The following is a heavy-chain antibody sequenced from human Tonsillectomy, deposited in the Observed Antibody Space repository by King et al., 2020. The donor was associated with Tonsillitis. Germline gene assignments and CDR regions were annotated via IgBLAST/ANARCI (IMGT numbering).Heavy chain of an antibody. CDR3: ARAGQWLVQAFDI. V-gene: IGHV3-11*05. CDR1: GFTFSDYY. CDR2: ISSSSSFP. J-gene: IGHJ3*02. Sequence: VQLVQSGGGLVKPGGSLRLSCAASGFTFSDYYMSWIRQAPGKGLEWVSYISSSSSFPNYADSVKGRFTISRDNAKNSLFLQMNSLRAEDTAVYYCARAGQWLVQAFDIWGQGTMVTVSS. D-gene: IGHD6-19*01.